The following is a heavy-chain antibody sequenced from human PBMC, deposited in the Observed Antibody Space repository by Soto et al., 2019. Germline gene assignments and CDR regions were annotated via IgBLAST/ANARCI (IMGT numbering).Heavy chain of an antibody. D-gene: IGHD2-2*01. Sequence: SETLSLTCTVSGGSISSGGYYWSWIRQHPGKGLEWIGYIYYSGSTYYNPSLKSRVTISVDTSKNQFSLKLSSVTAADTAVYYCAKLAGYCIGNSGHGEYPMDVWGQGTTVTVSS. CDR3: AKLAGYCIGNSGHGEYPMDV. V-gene: IGHV4-31*03. J-gene: IGHJ6*02. CDR2: IYYSGST. CDR1: GGSISSGGYY.